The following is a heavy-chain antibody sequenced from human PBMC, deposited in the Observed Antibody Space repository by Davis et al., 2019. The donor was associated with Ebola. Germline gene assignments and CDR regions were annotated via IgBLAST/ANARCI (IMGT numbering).Heavy chain of an antibody. J-gene: IGHJ3*02. Sequence: AASVKVSCKASGYTFTSYGISWVRQAPGQGLEWMGWISAYNGNTNYAQKLQGRVTMTTETSTSTAYMELRSLRSDDTAVYSCARARSITMIVVVTNDAFDIWGQGTMVTVSS. CDR3: ARARSITMIVVVTNDAFDI. CDR2: ISAYNGNT. V-gene: IGHV1-18*04. CDR1: GYTFTSYG. D-gene: IGHD3-22*01.